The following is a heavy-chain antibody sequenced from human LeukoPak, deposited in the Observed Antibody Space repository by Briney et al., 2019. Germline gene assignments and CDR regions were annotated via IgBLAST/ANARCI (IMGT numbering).Heavy chain of an antibody. CDR2: ISYDGSNK. CDR3: AKDYRRDGYNPDY. V-gene: IGHV3-30-3*01. CDR1: GFTFSSYA. J-gene: IGHJ4*02. Sequence: GGSLRLSCAASGFTFSSYAMHWVRQAPGKGLEWVTVISYDGSNKYCADSVKGRFTISRDNSKNTLYLHMNSLRAEDTAVYYCAKDYRRDGYNPDYWGQGTLVTVSS. D-gene: IGHD5-24*01.